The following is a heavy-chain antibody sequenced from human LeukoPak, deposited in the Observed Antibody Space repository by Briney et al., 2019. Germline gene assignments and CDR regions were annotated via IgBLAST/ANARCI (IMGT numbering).Heavy chain of an antibody. CDR2: FYYSGNT. V-gene: IGHV4-39*01. J-gene: IGHJ4*02. Sequence: SETLSLTCSVSGGSISSSSYYWGWIRQPPGKGLEWIGSFYYSGNTHYNPSLKSRVTISVDTSKNEFSLKLRSVTAADTAVYYCARTAGVAVAGSRQYFDYWGQGTLVTVSS. CDR1: GGSISSSSYY. CDR3: ARTAGVAVAGSRQYFDY. D-gene: IGHD6-19*01.